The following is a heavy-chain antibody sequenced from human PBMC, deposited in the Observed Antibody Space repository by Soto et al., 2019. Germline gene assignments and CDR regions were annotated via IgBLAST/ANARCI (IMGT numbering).Heavy chain of an antibody. Sequence: ASVKVSCKASGYTFTSYAMHWVRQAPGQRLEWMGWINAGNGNTKYSQKFQGRVTITRDTSASTAYMELSSLRSEDTAVYYCAREFVLGVPAAILSSGYWFDPWGQGTLVTVSS. J-gene: IGHJ5*02. D-gene: IGHD2-2*01. V-gene: IGHV1-3*01. CDR1: GYTFTSYA. CDR2: INAGNGNT. CDR3: AREFVLGVPAAILSSGYWFDP.